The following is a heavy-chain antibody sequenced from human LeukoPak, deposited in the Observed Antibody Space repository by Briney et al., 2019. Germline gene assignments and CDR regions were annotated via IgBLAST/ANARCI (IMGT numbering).Heavy chain of an antibody. D-gene: IGHD3/OR15-3a*01. CDR3: AKDTVYDLERRPDY. J-gene: IGHJ4*02. CDR2: ISVSGGST. CDR1: GFTFSSYD. V-gene: IGHV3-23*01. Sequence: PAGSLRLSCAGSGFTFSSYDMSWVRQAPGKGLEWVSAISVSGGSTYYADSVKGRFTTSIGNSKNTVYLQMNILVGEDTAVYYCAKDTVYDLERRPDYWGQGILVTVSS.